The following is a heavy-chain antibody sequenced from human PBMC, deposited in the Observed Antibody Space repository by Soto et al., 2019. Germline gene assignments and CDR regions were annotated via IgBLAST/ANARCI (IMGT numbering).Heavy chain of an antibody. CDR3: AKGRRCSGSLTPRFDF. CDR2: ISGGGDTT. Sequence: EVQLLESGGGLVQPGGSLRLSCAASGFTFNNYAMTWVRQAPGKGLEWVSAISGGGDTTSYADSVKGRFTVSRDGSKNTLYLQMSSLRAEDTALYYCAKGRRCSGSLTPRFDFWGQGTLVTVSS. V-gene: IGHV3-23*01. J-gene: IGHJ4*02. D-gene: IGHD3-10*02. CDR1: GFTFNNYA.